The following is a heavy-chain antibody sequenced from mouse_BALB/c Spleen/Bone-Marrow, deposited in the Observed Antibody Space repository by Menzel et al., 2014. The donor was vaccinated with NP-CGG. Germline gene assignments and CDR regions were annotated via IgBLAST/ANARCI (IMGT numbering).Heavy chain of an antibody. CDR3: AREGWLLRFEY. V-gene: IGHV1-14*01. J-gene: IGHJ2*01. D-gene: IGHD2-3*01. CDR2: INPYNVGT. CDR1: GYTFTAYV. Sequence: VQLQQSGPELIKPGASVKMSCKASGYTFTAYVMHWVKQKPGQGLEWIGYINPYNVGTNYNEKFKGKATLTSDKSSSTAYMELSSLTSEDSAVYYCAREGWLLRFEYWGQGTTLTVSS.